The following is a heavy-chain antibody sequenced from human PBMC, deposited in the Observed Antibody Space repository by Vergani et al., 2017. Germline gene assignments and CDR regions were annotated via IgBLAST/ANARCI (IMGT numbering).Heavy chain of an antibody. CDR1: GGSISSGGYY. J-gene: IGHJ4*02. Sequence: QVQLQESGPGLVKPSQTLSLTCTVSGGSISSGGYYWSWIRQHPGKGLEWIGYIYYSGSTYYNPSLKSRVTISVDTSKNQFSLKLSSVTAADTAVYYCARVYGDYAQTPSRGHFDYWGQGTLVTVSS. V-gene: IGHV4-31*03. CDR2: IYYSGST. CDR3: ARVYGDYAQTPSRGHFDY. D-gene: IGHD4-17*01.